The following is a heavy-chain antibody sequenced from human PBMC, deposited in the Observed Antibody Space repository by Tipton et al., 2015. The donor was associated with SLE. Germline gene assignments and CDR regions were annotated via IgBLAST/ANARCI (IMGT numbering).Heavy chain of an antibody. J-gene: IGHJ4*02. CDR3: ARSDDYYDSSAPFDY. D-gene: IGHD3-22*01. CDR1: GGSISSYY. V-gene: IGHV4-59*01. Sequence: TLSLTCTVSGGSISSYYWSWIRQHPGKGLEWIGYIYYSGSTNYNPSLKSRVTISVDTSKNQFSLKLSSVTAADTAVYYCARSDDYYDSSAPFDYWGQGTLVTVSS. CDR2: IYYSGST.